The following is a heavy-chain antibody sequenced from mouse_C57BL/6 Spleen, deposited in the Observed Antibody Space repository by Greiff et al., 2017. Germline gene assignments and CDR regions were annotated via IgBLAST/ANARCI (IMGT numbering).Heavy chain of an antibody. CDR1: GYTFTSYW. Sequence: VQLQQPGAELVKPGASVKVSCKASGYTFTSYWMHWVKQRPGQGLEWIGRIHPSDSDTNYNQKFKGKATLTVDKSSSTAYMQLSSLTSEDSAVYYCASIYYGSSYDAMGYWGQGTSVTVAS. V-gene: IGHV1-74*01. CDR3: ASIYYGSSYDAMGY. J-gene: IGHJ4*01. CDR2: IHPSDSDT. D-gene: IGHD1-1*01.